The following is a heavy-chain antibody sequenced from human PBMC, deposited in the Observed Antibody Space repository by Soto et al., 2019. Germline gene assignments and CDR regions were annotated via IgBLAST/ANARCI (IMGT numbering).Heavy chain of an antibody. CDR1: GYSFTSYW. Sequence: GESLKISCKGSGYSFTSYWIGWVRQMPGKGLEWMGIIYPGDSDTRYSPSFQGQVTISADKSISTAYLQWSSLKASDTAMYYCARGATAYGNYYGMDVWGQGTTVTVSS. D-gene: IGHD2-15*01. V-gene: IGHV5-51*01. CDR2: IYPGDSDT. CDR3: ARGATAYGNYYGMDV. J-gene: IGHJ6*02.